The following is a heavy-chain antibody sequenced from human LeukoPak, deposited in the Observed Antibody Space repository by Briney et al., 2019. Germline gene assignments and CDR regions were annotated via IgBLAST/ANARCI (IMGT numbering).Heavy chain of an antibody. CDR3: ASQPSVPGAGPKPPDY. V-gene: IGHV4-39*01. CDR1: GGSISSNSYY. CDR2: IYYSGST. D-gene: IGHD6-19*01. J-gene: IGHJ4*02. Sequence: PSETLSLTCTVSGGSISSNSYYWGWIRQPPGKGLEWIGSIYYSGSTYYNPSLKGRVTISVDTSKNQFSLKLRSVTAADTAVFSCASQPSVPGAGPKPPDYWGQGTLVTVSS.